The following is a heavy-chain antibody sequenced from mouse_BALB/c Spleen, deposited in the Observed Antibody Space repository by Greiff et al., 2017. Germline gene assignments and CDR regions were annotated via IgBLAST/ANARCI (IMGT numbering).Heavy chain of an antibody. D-gene: IGHD1-1*01. V-gene: IGHV2-9*02. J-gene: IGHJ2*01. CDR3: ARDQYYGSSYLDD. CDR2: IWAGGST. Sequence: QVQLKESGPGLVAPSQSLSITCTVSGFSLTSYGVHWVRQPPGKGLEWLGVIWAGGSTNYNSALMSRLSISKDNSKSQVFLKMNSLQTDDTAMYYCARDQYYGSSYLDDWGQGTTLTVSS. CDR1: GFSLTSYG.